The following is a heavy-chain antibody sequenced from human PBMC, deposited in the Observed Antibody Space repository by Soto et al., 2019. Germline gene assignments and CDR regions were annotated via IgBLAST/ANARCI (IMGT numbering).Heavy chain of an antibody. Sequence: QVQLVQSGAEVKKPGASVKVSCKASGYTFSGYGITWVRQAPGQGLEWVGWISTDSDDTDYAQQLQGRVTMTTDTSTSTAYMELASLRSDDTAGYFCARGGSRWYLNGWLEDWGQGTLVNVSS. CDR1: GYTFSGYG. V-gene: IGHV1-18*01. CDR2: ISTDSDDT. D-gene: IGHD6-13*01. CDR3: ARGGSRWYLNGWLED. J-gene: IGHJ4*02.